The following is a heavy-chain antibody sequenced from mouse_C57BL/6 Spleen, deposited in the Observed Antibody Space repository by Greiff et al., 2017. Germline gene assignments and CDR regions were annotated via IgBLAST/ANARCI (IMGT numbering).Heavy chain of an antibody. D-gene: IGHD1-1*01. CDR1: GFNIKDDY. Sequence: EVKLVESGAELVRPGASVKLSCTASGFNIKDDYMHWVKQRPEQGLEWIGWIDPENGDTEYASKFQGKATITADTSSNTAYLQLSSLTSEDTAVYYCTFLYGSSSYYYAMDYWGQGTSVTVSS. CDR3: TFLYGSSSYYYAMDY. V-gene: IGHV14-4*01. CDR2: IDPENGDT. J-gene: IGHJ4*01.